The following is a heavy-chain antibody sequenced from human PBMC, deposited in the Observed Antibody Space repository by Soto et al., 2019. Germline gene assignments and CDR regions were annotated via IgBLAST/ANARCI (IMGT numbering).Heavy chain of an antibody. CDR3: ARDSGRRVGAIHFDY. CDR2: ISAYNGNT. CDR1: GYTFTSYG. V-gene: IGHV1-18*04. J-gene: IGHJ4*02. Sequence: ASVKVSCKASGYTFTSYGISWVRQAPGQGLEWMGWISAYNGNTNYAQKLQGRVTMTTDTSTSTAYMELRSLRSDDTAVYYCARDSGRRVGAIHFDYWGQGTLVTVSS. D-gene: IGHD1-26*01.